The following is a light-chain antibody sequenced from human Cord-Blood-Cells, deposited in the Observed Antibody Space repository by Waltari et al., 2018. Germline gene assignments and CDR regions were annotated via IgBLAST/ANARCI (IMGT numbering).Light chain of an antibody. CDR1: QSISSY. CDR2: AAS. J-gene: IGKJ3*01. CDR3: QQSYSTPFT. Sequence: DIQMTQSPSSLSASVGDRVTITCRASQSISSYLNWYQQKPGKAPKLLIYAASSLQSGVPSMFSGRGSGTDFTLTISSLQPEDFATYYCQQSYSTPFTFGPWTKVDIK. V-gene: IGKV1-39*01.